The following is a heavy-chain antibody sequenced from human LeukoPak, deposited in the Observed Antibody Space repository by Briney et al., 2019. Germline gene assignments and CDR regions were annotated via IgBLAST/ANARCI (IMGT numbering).Heavy chain of an antibody. J-gene: IGHJ4*02. CDR1: GFTFSSYW. D-gene: IGHD3-22*01. V-gene: IGHV3-74*01. Sequence: PGGSLRLSCAASGFTFSSYWTHWVRQAPGKGLVWVSRINSDGSSTSYADSVKGRFTISRDNAKNTLYLQMNSLRAEDTAVYYCARGSHTTMIVVVITEYWGQGTLVTVSS. CDR2: INSDGSST. CDR3: ARGSHTTMIVVVITEY.